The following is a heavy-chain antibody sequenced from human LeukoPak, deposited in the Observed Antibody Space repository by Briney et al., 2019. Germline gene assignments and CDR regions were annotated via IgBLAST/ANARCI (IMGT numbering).Heavy chain of an antibody. V-gene: IGHV4-39*01. J-gene: IGHJ4*02. CDR1: GGSISSNAYY. Sequence: SETLSLTCIVSGGSISSNAYYWGWIRQPPGKGLEYIGSIYYSGSTYYNPSLKSRVTISVDTSKNQLSLKLSSVTAADTAVYYCVIVTSYGLIDFWGQGTLVTVSS. D-gene: IGHD2/OR15-2a*01. CDR2: IYYSGST. CDR3: VIVTSYGLIDF.